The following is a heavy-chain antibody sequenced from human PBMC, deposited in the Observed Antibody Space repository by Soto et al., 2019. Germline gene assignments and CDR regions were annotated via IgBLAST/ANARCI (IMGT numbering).Heavy chain of an antibody. V-gene: IGHV4-34*01. CDR3: ARGPAGGRKIYYYYYGMDV. J-gene: IGHJ6*02. CDR1: GGSFSGYY. D-gene: IGHD3-10*01. Sequence: PSETLSLTCAVHGGSFSGYYWSWIRQPPGKGLEWIGEINHSGSTNYNPSLKSRVTISVDTSKNQFSLKLSSVTAADTAVYYCARGPAGGRKIYYYYYGMDVWGQGTTVTVSS. CDR2: INHSGST.